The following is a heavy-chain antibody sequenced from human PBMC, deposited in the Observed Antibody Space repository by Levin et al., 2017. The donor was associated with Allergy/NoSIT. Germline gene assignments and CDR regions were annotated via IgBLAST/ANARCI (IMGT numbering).Heavy chain of an antibody. J-gene: IGHJ4*02. Sequence: LSLTCAASGFTFSNYAMHWVRQAPGKGLEWVGVISDDGSSEFYIDSVKGRFAISRDNSKNRLYLQMDSLRAEDTALYYCVREIAEEGTWGQGTLVIVSS. CDR1: GFTFSNYA. CDR3: VREIAEEGT. CDR2: ISDDGSSE. D-gene: IGHD1-1*01. V-gene: IGHV3-30*09.